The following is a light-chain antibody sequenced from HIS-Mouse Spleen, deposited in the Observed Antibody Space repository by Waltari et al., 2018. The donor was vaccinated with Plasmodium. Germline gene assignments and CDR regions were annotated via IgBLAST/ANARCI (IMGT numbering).Light chain of an antibody. CDR1: SSDVGGYNY. CDR2: DVS. CDR3: SSYTSSSTRV. Sequence: QSALPQPASVSGSPGQSITISCTGTSSDVGGYNYVSWYQQHPGKAPKLMFYDVSNRPSGVSNRFSGSKSGNTASLTISGLQAEDEADYYCSSYTSSSTRVFGGGTKLTVL. J-gene: IGLJ3*02. V-gene: IGLV2-14*03.